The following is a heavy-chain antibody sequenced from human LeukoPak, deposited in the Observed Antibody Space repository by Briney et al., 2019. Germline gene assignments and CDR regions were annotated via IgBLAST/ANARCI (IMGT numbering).Heavy chain of an antibody. CDR1: GFTFTNYG. D-gene: IGHD3-22*01. V-gene: IGHV3-23*01. CDR2: ISGSGGIT. Sequence: GGSLRLSCAASGFTFTNYGMSWVRQAPGKGLEWVSTISGSGGITKYADSVKGRFTISRDNSKNTLYLQMNSLRAEDTAVYYCAKDLRGFSGYYSYDAFDIWGQGTMVTVSS. CDR3: AKDLRGFSGYYSYDAFDI. J-gene: IGHJ3*02.